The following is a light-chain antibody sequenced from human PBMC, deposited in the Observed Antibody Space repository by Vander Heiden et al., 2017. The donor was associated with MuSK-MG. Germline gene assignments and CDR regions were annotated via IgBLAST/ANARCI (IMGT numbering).Light chain of an antibody. CDR1: QSHVYSYGNTY. CDR2: RVS. V-gene: IGKV2-30*01. Sequence: DVVMPQSPFSLPVTLGQPASISCRCSQSHVYSYGNTYLSWFQQRPGQSPRRLIYRVSNRDSGVPDRFSGSGSGTDFTLKISRVEAEDVGVYYCMQGTHWPPYTFGQGTKLEIK. J-gene: IGKJ2*01. CDR3: MQGTHWPPYT.